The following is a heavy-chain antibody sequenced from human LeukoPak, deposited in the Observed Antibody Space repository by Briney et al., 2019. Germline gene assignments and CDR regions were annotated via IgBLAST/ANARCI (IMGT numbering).Heavy chain of an antibody. CDR3: ARGRSYYGSGSLYYYYYYMDV. V-gene: IGHV4-4*02. CDR2: IYHSGST. D-gene: IGHD3-10*01. CDR1: GGSISSSNW. Sequence: PSETLSLTCAVSGGSISSSNWWSWVRQPPGKGLEWIGEIYHSGSTNYNPSLKSRVTISVDKSKNQFSLKLSSVTAADSAVYYCARGRSYYGSGSLYYYYYYMDVWGKGTTVTVSS. J-gene: IGHJ6*03.